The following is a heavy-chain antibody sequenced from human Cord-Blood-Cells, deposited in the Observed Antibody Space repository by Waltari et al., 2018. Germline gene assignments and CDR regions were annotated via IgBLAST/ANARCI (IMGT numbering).Heavy chain of an antibody. D-gene: IGHD6-13*01. V-gene: IGHV1-69*01. CDR1: GGTFSSYA. J-gene: IGHJ6*03. Sequence: QVQLVQSGAEVKKPGSSVKVSCKASGGTFSSYAISWVRQAPGQGLEWMGGIIPIFGTANYAQKCQGRVTITADESTSTAYMELSSLRSEDTAVYYCASIGSSSWYNYYYYMDVWGKGTTVTVSS. CDR2: IIPIFGTA. CDR3: ASIGSSSWYNYYYYMDV.